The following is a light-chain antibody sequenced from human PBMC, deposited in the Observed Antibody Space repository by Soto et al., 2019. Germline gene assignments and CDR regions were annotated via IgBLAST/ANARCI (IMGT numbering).Light chain of an antibody. V-gene: IGKV3-11*01. CDR1: QSVSSY. CDR2: AAS. CDR3: QQYNKWPQT. Sequence: EIVLTQSPATLSLSPGERATLSCRASQSVSSYLAWYQQKPGQAPRLLIYAASSRATGSPDRFSGGGSGTDFTLTISRLEPEDFAVYYCQQYNKWPQTFGQGTKVDIK. J-gene: IGKJ1*01.